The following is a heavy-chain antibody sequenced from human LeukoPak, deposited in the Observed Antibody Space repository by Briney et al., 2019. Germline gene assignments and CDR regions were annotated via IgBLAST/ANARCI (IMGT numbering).Heavy chain of an antibody. V-gene: IGHV1-69*05. Sequence: ASVKGSCKASGGNFSSYAISWVRQAPGQGLEWMGGIITIFGTANYAQKFQGRATISTDEFSSTAYVELSCLRSEDTAVYYCVRDVPGWFDPRGQGTLVTVSS. J-gene: IGHJ5*02. CDR3: VRDVPGWFDP. CDR1: GGNFSSYA. CDR2: IITIFGTA.